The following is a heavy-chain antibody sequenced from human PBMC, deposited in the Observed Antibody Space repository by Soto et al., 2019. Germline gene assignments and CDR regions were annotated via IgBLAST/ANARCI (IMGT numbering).Heavy chain of an antibody. V-gene: IGHV3-23*01. J-gene: IGHJ4*02. CDR2: ISSSGAGT. D-gene: IGHD1-26*01. CDR1: GFTFSSYA. Sequence: GGSLRLSCAASGFTFSSYAMSWVRQAPGKGLEWVSTISSSGAGTYYADSVKGRFTISRDNSKNTLYLQTNSLRAEDTAVFYCAKDRHSGSYFPFDYWGQGILVNVSS. CDR3: AKDRHSGSYFPFDY.